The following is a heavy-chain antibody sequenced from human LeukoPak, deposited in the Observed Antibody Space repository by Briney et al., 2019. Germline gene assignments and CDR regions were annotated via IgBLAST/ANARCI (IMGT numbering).Heavy chain of an antibody. J-gene: IGHJ4*02. CDR3: ARGDFWSGNCPPFDY. D-gene: IGHD3-3*01. CDR2: IIPIFGTA. Sequence: SVKVSCKASGGTFSSYAISWVRQAPGQGLEWMGGIIPIFGTANYAQKFQGRVTITADESTSTASMELSSLGSEDTAVYYCARGDFWSGNCPPFDYWGQGTLVTVSS. V-gene: IGHV1-69*13. CDR1: GGTFSSYA.